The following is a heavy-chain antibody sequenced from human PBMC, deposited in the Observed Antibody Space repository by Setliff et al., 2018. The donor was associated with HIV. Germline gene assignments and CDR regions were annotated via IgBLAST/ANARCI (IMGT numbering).Heavy chain of an antibody. J-gene: IGHJ4*02. CDR3: ARTDYGGNSGGNYFDY. CDR2: ISPYNGHT. V-gene: IGHV1-18*01. D-gene: IGHD4-17*01. CDR1: GYTFTTYD. Sequence: RASVKVSCKASGYTFTTYDITWVRQAPGKGLEWLGWISPYNGHTNFAQKFQGRVTMTTDTATSTAYMEVRSLRSDDTAVYYCARTDYGGNSGGNYFDYWGQGSLVTVS.